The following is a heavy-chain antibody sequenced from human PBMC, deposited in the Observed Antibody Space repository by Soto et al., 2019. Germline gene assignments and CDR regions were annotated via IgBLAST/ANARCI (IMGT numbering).Heavy chain of an antibody. D-gene: IGHD3-16*02. J-gene: IGHJ5*02. Sequence: SETLSLTCTVSGGSISSSSYYWGWIRQPPGKGLEWIGSIYYSGSTYYNPSLKSRVTISVDTSKNQFSLKLSSVTAADTAVYYCASGATNQYDYVWGSYHENWFDPWGQGTLVTVSS. CDR3: ASGATNQYDYVWGSYHENWFDP. V-gene: IGHV4-39*01. CDR1: GGSISSSSYY. CDR2: IYYSGST.